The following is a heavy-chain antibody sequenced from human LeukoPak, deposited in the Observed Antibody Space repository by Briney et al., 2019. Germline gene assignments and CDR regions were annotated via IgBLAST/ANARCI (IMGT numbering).Heavy chain of an antibody. CDR1: GGSISSSSYY. CDR2: MYYSGST. CDR3: ARRRYNWNYLYYFDY. J-gene: IGHJ4*02. D-gene: IGHD1-7*01. V-gene: IGHV4-39*01. Sequence: PSETLSLTCTVSGGSISSSSYYWGWIRQPPGKGLEWIGSMYYSGSTYYNPSLKSRVTISVDTSKNQFSLKLSSVTAADTAVYYCARRRYNWNYLYYFDYWGQGTLVTVSS.